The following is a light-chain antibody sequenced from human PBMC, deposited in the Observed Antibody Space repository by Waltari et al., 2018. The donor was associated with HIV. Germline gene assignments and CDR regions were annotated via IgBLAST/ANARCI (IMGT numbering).Light chain of an antibody. Sequence: QSALTQPPSASGSPGQSVTISCTGTSSDVGGYNYVSWYQQHPGKAPKLMIYEVSKRPSGVPDRFSGSGSGNTASLTVSGRQAEDEADYYCSSYTGSDNLVFGGGTKLTVL. V-gene: IGLV2-8*01. J-gene: IGLJ2*01. CDR1: SSDVGGYNY. CDR2: EVS. CDR3: SSYTGSDNLV.